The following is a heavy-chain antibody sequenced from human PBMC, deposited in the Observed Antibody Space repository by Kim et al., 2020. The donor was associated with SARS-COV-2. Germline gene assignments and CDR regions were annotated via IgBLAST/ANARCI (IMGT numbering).Heavy chain of an antibody. D-gene: IGHD6-19*01. Sequence: ADSVKGRFTISRDNSKNTLYLQMNSLRAEDTAVYYCARDLVTVAGTSFDYWGQGTLVTVSS. J-gene: IGHJ4*02. CDR3: ARDLVTVAGTSFDY. V-gene: IGHV3-33*01.